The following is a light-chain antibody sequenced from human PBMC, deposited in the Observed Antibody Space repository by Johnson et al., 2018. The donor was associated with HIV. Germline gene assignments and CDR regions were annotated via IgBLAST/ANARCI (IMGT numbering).Light chain of an antibody. CDR1: NSNIENNY. V-gene: IGLV1-51*01. CDR2: DND. Sequence: SALTQPPSVSAAPGQKVTISCSGSNSNIENNYVSWYQQLPHTAPKLLISDNDKRPSGIPDRFSGSKSGASATLDITGLQTGDEADYYCGTWDNSLNVYVFGTGTQVTVL. J-gene: IGLJ1*01. CDR3: GTWDNSLNVYV.